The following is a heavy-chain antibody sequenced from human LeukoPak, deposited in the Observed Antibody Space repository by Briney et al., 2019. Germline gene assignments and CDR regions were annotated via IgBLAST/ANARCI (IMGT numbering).Heavy chain of an antibody. CDR3: ARVDYGDYVAAVDI. D-gene: IGHD4-17*01. CDR2: ISYDGSNK. Sequence: GGSLRLSCAASGFTFSSYAMHWVRQAPGKGLEWVAVISYDGSNKYYADSVKGRFTISRDNAKNTVYLQMNSLRAEDTAVYHCARVDYGDYVAAVDIWGQGTMVTVFS. V-gene: IGHV3-30*04. CDR1: GFTFSSYA. J-gene: IGHJ3*02.